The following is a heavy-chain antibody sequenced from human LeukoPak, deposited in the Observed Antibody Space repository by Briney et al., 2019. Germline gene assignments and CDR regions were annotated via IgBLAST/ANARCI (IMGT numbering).Heavy chain of an antibody. Sequence: GGSLRLSCAASGFTFNTYGMSSVRQAPGKGLEWVSVISGSGDSTYYADSVKGRLTTSRDNSKNTVSLQMNSLRVEDTATSYCASEDSRFDYWGQGTLVTVAS. V-gene: IGHV3-23*01. CDR3: ASEDSRFDY. CDR1: GFTFNTYG. J-gene: IGHJ4*02. D-gene: IGHD5-18*01. CDR2: ISGSGDST.